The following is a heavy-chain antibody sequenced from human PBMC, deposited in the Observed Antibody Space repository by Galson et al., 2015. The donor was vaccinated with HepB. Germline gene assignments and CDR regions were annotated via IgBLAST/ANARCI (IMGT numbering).Heavy chain of an antibody. D-gene: IGHD2-15*01. CDR2: IIPILGIA. V-gene: IGHV1-69*02. CDR1: GGTFSRYT. Sequence: SVKVSCKASGGTFSRYTINWVRQAPGQGLEWMGRIIPILGIADYAQKFQGRVTITADKSTSTAYMELSSLTSEDTAVYYCARGVVVAAHWFDPWGQGTLVTVSS. CDR3: ARGVVVAAHWFDP. J-gene: IGHJ5*02.